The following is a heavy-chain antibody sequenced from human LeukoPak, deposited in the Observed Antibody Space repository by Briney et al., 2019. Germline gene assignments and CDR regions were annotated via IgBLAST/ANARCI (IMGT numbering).Heavy chain of an antibody. CDR1: GFIVSSTY. Sequence: GGSLRLSCAASGFIVSSTYMSWVRQAPGKGLEWVSVIYSGSSTYYADSVKGRFTISRDNSKNTLYLQMNSLRAEDTAVYYCAKGYCSGGSCYSGFGGMDVWGQGTTVTVSS. V-gene: IGHV3-66*01. CDR3: AKGYCSGGSCYSGFGGMDV. J-gene: IGHJ6*02. D-gene: IGHD2-15*01. CDR2: IYSGSST.